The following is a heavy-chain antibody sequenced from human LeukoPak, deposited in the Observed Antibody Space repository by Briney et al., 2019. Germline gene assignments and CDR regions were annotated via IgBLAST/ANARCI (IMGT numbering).Heavy chain of an antibody. J-gene: IGHJ5*02. Sequence: GGSLRLSCAASGFTFSSYWMHWVRQAPGKGLGWVSRINSDGSSTSYADSVKGRFTISRDNAKNTLYLQMNSLRAEDTAVYYCASGLYCDFWSGYGNWFDPWGQGTLVTVSS. CDR2: INSDGSST. CDR1: GFTFSSYW. CDR3: ASGLYCDFWSGYGNWFDP. D-gene: IGHD3-3*01. V-gene: IGHV3-74*01.